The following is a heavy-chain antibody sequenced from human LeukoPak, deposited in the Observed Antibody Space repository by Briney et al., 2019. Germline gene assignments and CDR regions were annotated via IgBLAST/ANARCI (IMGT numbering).Heavy chain of an antibody. D-gene: IGHD3-3*01. J-gene: IGHJ4*02. CDR3: AKDASGYSLGGHFDY. CDR2: ISGSDGST. Sequence: PGGSLRLSCTASGFTFSSYTMSWVRQAPGKGLEWVSGISGSDGSTYYADSVKGRFTISRDNSKNTLYLQMNSLRAEDTAVYYCAKDASGYSLGGHFDYWGQGTLVTVSS. V-gene: IGHV3-23*01. CDR1: GFTFSSYT.